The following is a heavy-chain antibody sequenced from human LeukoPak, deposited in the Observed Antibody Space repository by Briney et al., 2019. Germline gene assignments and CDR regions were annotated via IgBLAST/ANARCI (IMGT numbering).Heavy chain of an antibody. Sequence: GGSLRLSCAASGFSFSNYGMHWVRQAPRKGLEWVAIISNDGSKKYYADSVKGRLTISRDNSKNTVDLQMNSLRAEDTAVYYCATDASGISHHAMDVWGQGTTVTVSS. CDR3: ATDASGISHHAMDV. CDR1: GFSFSNYG. D-gene: IGHD3-10*01. J-gene: IGHJ6*02. CDR2: ISNDGSKK. V-gene: IGHV3-30*03.